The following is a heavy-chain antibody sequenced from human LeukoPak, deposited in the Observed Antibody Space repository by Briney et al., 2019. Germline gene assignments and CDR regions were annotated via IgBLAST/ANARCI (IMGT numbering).Heavy chain of an antibody. Sequence: AGGSLRLSCTVSGFTVSSNSMSWVRQAPGKGLEWVSFIYSGTTHYSDSVKGRFTISRDNAKNSLYLQMNSLRAEDTAVYYCAGEPGYCSGGTCYGRDYFDYWGQGTLLAVSS. CDR2: IYSGTT. CDR1: GFTVSSNS. D-gene: IGHD2-15*01. J-gene: IGHJ4*02. CDR3: AGEPGYCSGGTCYGRDYFDY. V-gene: IGHV3-53*01.